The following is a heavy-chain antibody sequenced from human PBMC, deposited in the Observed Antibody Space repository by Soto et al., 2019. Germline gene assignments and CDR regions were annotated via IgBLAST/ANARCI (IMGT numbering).Heavy chain of an antibody. CDR2: ISGSGGST. D-gene: IGHD2-8*01. CDR3: AKANIVLMVYALSY. CDR1: GFTFSSYA. V-gene: IGHV3-23*01. J-gene: IGHJ4*02. Sequence: GGSLRLSCAASGFTFSSYAMSWVRQAPGKGLEWVSAISGSGGSTYYADSVKGRFTISRDNSKNTLYLQMNSLRAEDTAVYYCAKANIVLMVYALSYWGQGTLVTVSS.